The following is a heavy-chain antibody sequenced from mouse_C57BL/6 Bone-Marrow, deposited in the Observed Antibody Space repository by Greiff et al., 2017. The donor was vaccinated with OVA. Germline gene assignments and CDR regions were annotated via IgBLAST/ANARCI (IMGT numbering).Heavy chain of an antibody. D-gene: IGHD2-5*01. J-gene: IGHJ3*01. V-gene: IGHV5-6*01. CDR1: GFTFSSYG. CDR3: ATYYSNYEFAY. CDR2: ISSGGSYT. Sequence: EVQLVESGGDLVKPGGSLKLSCAASGFTFSSYGMSWVRQTPDKRLEWVATISSGGSYTYYPDSVKGRFTISRDNAKNTLYLQMSSLKSEDTAMYYCATYYSNYEFAYWGQGTLVTVSA.